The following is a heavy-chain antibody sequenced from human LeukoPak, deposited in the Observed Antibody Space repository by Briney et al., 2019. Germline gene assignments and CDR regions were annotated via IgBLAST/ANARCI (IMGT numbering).Heavy chain of an antibody. CDR3: AKGDYGDYNAFDI. V-gene: IGHV3-30*18. Sequence: GRSLRLSCAASGFTFSSYGMHWVRQAPGKGLEWVAVISYDGSNKYYADSVKGRFTISRDNSKNTLYLQMNSLRAEDTAVYYCAKGDYGDYNAFDIWGQGTMVTVSS. CDR2: ISYDGSNK. D-gene: IGHD4-17*01. CDR1: GFTFSSYG. J-gene: IGHJ3*02.